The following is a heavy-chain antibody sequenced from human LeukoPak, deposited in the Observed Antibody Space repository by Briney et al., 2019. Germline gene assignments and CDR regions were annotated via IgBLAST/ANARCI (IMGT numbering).Heavy chain of an antibody. V-gene: IGHV3-21*01. CDR1: GFTFNTFN. Sequence: GGSLRLACAASGFTFNTFNMNWVRQAPGKGLEWVSSITSGGDYIYYADSVKGRFTTSRDNAKNSLSLQLNSLRVEDTAVYYCARGHYDVLAASYKWTPDYWGQGTLVTVSS. D-gene: IGHD3-9*01. CDR3: ARGHYDVLAASYKWTPDY. J-gene: IGHJ4*02. CDR2: ITSGGDYI.